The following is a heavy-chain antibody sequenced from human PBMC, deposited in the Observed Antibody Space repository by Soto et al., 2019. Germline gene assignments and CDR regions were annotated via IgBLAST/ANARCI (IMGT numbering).Heavy chain of an antibody. CDR1: GGSLSSGGYY. D-gene: IGHD5-12*01. CDR2: IYYSGST. J-gene: IGHJ4*02. Sequence: QVQLQESGPGLVKPSQTLSLSCTVSGGSLSSGGYYWSWIRQHPGKGLEWIGFIYYSGSTYYNPSLKSRVTISVDTSHNQFSLKLSSVTASDTAVYYCARDTQRGYSGYFDSWGQGTLVTVSS. CDR3: ARDTQRGYSGYFDS. V-gene: IGHV4-31*03.